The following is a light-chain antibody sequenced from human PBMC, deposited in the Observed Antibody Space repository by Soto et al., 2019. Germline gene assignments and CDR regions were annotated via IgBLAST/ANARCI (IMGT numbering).Light chain of an antibody. Sequence: QSALTQPASVSGSPGQSITISCTGTSSEVGGYNYVSWYQQHPDKAPKLIIYEVSLRPSGVSNRFSGSKSGNTASLTISGLQTEDEADYYCGSYTSSNPSGFGTGTKLTVL. J-gene: IGLJ1*01. CDR3: GSYTSSNPSG. CDR2: EVS. V-gene: IGLV2-14*01. CDR1: SSEVGGYNY.